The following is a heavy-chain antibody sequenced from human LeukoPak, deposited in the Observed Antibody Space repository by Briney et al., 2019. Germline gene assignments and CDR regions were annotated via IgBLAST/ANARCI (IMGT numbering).Heavy chain of an antibody. J-gene: IGHJ4*02. CDR3: ARYCGAASCYSGFDY. Sequence: GGSLRLSCAASGFTFGSYVMSRVRQAPGKGPEWVSAISGDGGTYYADSVKGRFTISRDNSKNTLYLQMNSLGGGDTALYYCARYCGAASCYSGFDYWGQGTLVTVAS. V-gene: IGHV3-23*01. CDR2: ISGDGGT. CDR1: GFTFGSYV. D-gene: IGHD2-15*01.